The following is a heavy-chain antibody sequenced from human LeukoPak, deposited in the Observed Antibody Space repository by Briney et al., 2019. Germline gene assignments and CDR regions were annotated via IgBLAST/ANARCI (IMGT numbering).Heavy chain of an antibody. CDR3: ARGETSSYDY. CDR1: GFTVSINY. V-gene: IGHV3-53*01. J-gene: IGHJ4*02. D-gene: IGHD2-2*01. Sequence: GGSLRLSCAASGFTVSINYMSWVRQAPGKGLEWVSVIYSGGNTYYADSVKGRFTISRDNSKDTVYLQMNSLRAEDTAVYYCARGETSSYDYWGQGTLVTVSS. CDR2: IYSGGNT.